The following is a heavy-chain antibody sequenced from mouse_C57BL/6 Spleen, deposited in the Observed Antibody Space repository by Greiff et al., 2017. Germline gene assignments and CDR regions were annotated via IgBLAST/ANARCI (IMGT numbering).Heavy chain of an antibody. V-gene: IGHV5-17*01. Sequence: EVQLVESGGGLVKPGGSLKLSCAASGFTFSDYGMHWVRQAPEKGLEWVAYISSGSSTIYYADTVKGRFPISRDNAKNTLFLQMTSLRSEDTAMYYCARGYYGSSPYYFDYWGQGTTLTVSS. CDR3: ARGYYGSSPYYFDY. CDR1: GFTFSDYG. D-gene: IGHD1-1*01. CDR2: ISSGSSTI. J-gene: IGHJ2*01.